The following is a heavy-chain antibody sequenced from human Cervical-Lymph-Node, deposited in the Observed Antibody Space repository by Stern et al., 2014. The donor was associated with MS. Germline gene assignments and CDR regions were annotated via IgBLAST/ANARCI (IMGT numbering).Heavy chain of an antibody. D-gene: IGHD6-19*01. CDR3: AKGKTVTGTGYGVDV. CDR1: GFTFSNYS. Sequence: EVQLVESGGGLVKPGGSLRLSCAASGFTFSNYSMTWVRQAPGKGLEWVSSIGVSTVNSCDECSVKGRFTVSRDSSKDTLYLQMNCLRDEDTSMYHCAKGKTVTGTGYGVDVWGQGTTVVVSS. CDR2: IGVSTVNS. V-gene: IGHV3-23*04. J-gene: IGHJ6*02.